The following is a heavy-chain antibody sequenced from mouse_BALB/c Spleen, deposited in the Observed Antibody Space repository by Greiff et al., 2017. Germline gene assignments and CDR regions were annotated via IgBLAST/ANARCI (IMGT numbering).Heavy chain of an antibody. CDR2: IYPGSGST. J-gene: IGHJ3*01. CDR1: GYTFTSYW. Sequence: LQQPGSELVRPGASVKLSCKASGYTFTSYWMHWVKQRHGQGLEWIGNIYPGSGSTNYDEKFKSKGTLTVDKSSSTAYMQLSSPTSEDSAVYYCTRGGTARATSWFAYWGQGTLVTVSA. V-gene: IGHV1S22*01. CDR3: TRGGTARATSWFAY. D-gene: IGHD3-2*01.